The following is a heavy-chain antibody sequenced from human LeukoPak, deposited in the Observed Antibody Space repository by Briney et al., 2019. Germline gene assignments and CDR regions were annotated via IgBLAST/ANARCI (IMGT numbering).Heavy chain of an antibody. CDR1: GYTFTGYY. D-gene: IGHD2-15*01. Sequence: ASVKVSCKASGYTFTGYYMHWVRQAPGQGLEWMGWINPNSGGTNYAQKFQGRVTMTRDTSISTAYMELSRLRSDDTAVYYCARAPRYCSGGSRYYFDYWGQGTLVTVSS. J-gene: IGHJ4*02. CDR3: ARAPRYCSGGSRYYFDY. V-gene: IGHV1-2*02. CDR2: INPNSGGT.